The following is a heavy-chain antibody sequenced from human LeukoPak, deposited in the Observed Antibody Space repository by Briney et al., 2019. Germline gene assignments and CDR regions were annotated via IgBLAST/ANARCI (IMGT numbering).Heavy chain of an antibody. Sequence: GGSLRLSCAASGFSFSSYAMSWVRQPPGTGLEWVSVISVSGGYTTNSDPSKGRFTISRDNSKNTQYLQMNSLRAEDAAVYYCANGYCSGGSCYYYYMDVWGKGTTVTVSS. D-gene: IGHD2-15*01. CDR2: ISVSGGYT. CDR1: GFSFSSYA. CDR3: ANGYCSGGSCYYYYMDV. V-gene: IGHV3-23*01. J-gene: IGHJ6*03.